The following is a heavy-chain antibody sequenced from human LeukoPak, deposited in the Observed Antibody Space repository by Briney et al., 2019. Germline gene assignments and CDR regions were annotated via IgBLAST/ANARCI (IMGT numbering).Heavy chain of an antibody. CDR1: GFTFSSYA. D-gene: IGHD2-15*01. V-gene: IGHV3-23*01. Sequence: GGSLRLSCAASGFTFSSYAMSWVRQAPGKGLEWVSAISGSGGSTYYAAPVKVRFTISRANSKNTLYLQMNSLRAEDTAVYYCAKEGCSGGSFYVPAYNWFDPWGQGTLVTVSS. CDR2: ISGSGGST. J-gene: IGHJ5*02. CDR3: AKEGCSGGSFYVPAYNWFDP.